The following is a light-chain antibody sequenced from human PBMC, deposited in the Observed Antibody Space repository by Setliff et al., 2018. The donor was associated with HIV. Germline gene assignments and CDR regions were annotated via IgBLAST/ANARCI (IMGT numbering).Light chain of an antibody. CDR3: SSYTSTSAYV. V-gene: IGLV2-14*03. J-gene: IGLJ1*01. CDR1: GRDIGGYNY. CDR2: GVT. Sequence: QSVLTQPASVSGPPGQSITISCIGTGRDIGGYNYVSWYQQHPGKAPKLIIYGVTKRSSGVSNRFSGSKAGTTASLTISGLQAEDEADYYCSSYTSTSAYVFGTGTKVTVL.